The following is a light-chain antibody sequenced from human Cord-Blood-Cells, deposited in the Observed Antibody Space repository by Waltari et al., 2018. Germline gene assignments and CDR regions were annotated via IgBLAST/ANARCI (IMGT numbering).Light chain of an antibody. V-gene: IGKV2-28*01. J-gene: IGKJ4*01. CDR1: QSLLHSNGYNY. Sequence: IVMTPSSLPLPVTPGEPASISCRSSQSLLHSNGYNYLDWYLQKPGQSPQLLIYLGSNRASGVPDRFSGSGSGTDFTLKISRVEAEDVGVYYCMQALQTPLTFGGGTKVEIK. CDR2: LGS. CDR3: MQALQTPLT.